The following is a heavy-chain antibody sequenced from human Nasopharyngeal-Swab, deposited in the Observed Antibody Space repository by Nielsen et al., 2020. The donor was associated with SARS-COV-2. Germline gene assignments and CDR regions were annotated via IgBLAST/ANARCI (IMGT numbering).Heavy chain of an antibody. Sequence: WIRQPPGKGPEWLGRIKTNADGRTTEYAGHAQGRFSISRDDSKNTVYLQLNSLTTEDTAVYYCTTWGNRWGQGTLVTVSS. J-gene: IGHJ4*02. V-gene: IGHV3-15*01. CDR3: TTWGNR. CDR2: IKTNADGRTT. D-gene: IGHD7-27*01.